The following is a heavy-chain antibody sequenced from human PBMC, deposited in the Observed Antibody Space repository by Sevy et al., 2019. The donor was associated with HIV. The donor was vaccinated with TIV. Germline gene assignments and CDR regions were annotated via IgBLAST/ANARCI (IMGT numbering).Heavy chain of an antibody. D-gene: IGHD4-17*01. Sequence: GGSLRLSCAASGFTFGNAWMSWVRQAPGKGLEWVGRIKSKTDGGTTDYAAPVKGRFTISRDDSKNTLYLQMNSLKTEDTAVYYCTTPLRYGDYDHDYWGQGTLVTVSS. J-gene: IGHJ4*02. CDR3: TTPLRYGDYDHDY. V-gene: IGHV3-15*01. CDR1: GFTFGNAW. CDR2: IKSKTDGGTT.